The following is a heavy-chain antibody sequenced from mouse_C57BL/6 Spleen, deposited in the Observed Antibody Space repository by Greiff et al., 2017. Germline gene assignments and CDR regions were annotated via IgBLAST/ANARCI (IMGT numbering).Heavy chain of an antibody. D-gene: IGHD1-1*01. Sequence: EVQVVESGGGLVKPGGSLKLSCAASGFTFSSYAMPWVRQTPEKRLEWVATISDGGSYTYYPDNVKGRFTISRDNAKNNLYLQMSHLKSEDTAMYYCAREDLLRYFDYWGQGTTLTVSS. CDR1: GFTFSSYA. J-gene: IGHJ2*01. CDR3: AREDLLRYFDY. V-gene: IGHV5-4*01. CDR2: ISDGGSYT.